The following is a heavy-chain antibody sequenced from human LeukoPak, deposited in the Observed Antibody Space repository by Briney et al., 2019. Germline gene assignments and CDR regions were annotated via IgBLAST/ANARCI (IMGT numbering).Heavy chain of an antibody. J-gene: IGHJ4*02. CDR2: ISGSGGST. CDR3: AKYQAYYDILTGYYPSNYYFDY. V-gene: IGHV3-23*01. D-gene: IGHD3-9*01. Sequence: PGGSLRLSCAASGFTFSSYAMSWVRQAPGKGLEWVSAISGSGGSTCYADSVKGRFTISRDNSKNTLYLQMNSLRAEDTAVYYCAKYQAYYDILTGYYPSNYYFDYWGQGTLVTVSS. CDR1: GFTFSSYA.